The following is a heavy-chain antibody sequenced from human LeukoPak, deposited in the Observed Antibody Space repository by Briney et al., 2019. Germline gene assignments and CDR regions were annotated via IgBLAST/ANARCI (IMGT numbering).Heavy chain of an antibody. CDR3: ARGPAAISYYYYYYMDV. CDR2: IIPIFGTA. CDR1: GGTFSSYT. Sequence: SVKVSCKASGGTFSSYTISWVRQAHGQGLEWTGGIIPIFGTANYAQKFQGRVTITTDESTSTAYMELSSLRSEDTAVYYCARGPAAISYYYYYYMDVWGKGTTVTVSS. J-gene: IGHJ6*03. D-gene: IGHD2-2*01. V-gene: IGHV1-69*05.